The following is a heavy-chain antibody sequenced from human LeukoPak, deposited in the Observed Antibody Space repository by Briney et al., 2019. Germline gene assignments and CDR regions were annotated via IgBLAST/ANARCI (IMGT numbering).Heavy chain of an antibody. D-gene: IGHD3-3*01. CDR2: IYTSGIT. CDR1: GGSISSGSYY. J-gene: IGHJ4*02. Sequence: TSETLSLXCTVSGGSISSGSYYWSWSRQPAGKGLEWIGRIYTSGITNYNPSLKSRVTISVDTSKNQFSLKLSSVTAADTAVYYCARSYYDLPSFDYWGQGTLVTVSS. V-gene: IGHV4-61*02. CDR3: ARSYYDLPSFDY.